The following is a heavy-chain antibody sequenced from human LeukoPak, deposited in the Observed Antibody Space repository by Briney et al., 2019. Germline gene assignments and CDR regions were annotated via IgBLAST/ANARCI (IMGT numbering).Heavy chain of an antibody. CDR3: ARVAIVRGVKDYYMDV. CDR1: GGSISSYY. V-gene: IGHV4-59*01. CDR2: IYYSGST. J-gene: IGHJ6*03. Sequence: PSETLSLTCTVSGGSISSYYWSWIRQPPGKGLEWIGCIYYSGSTNYNPSPKSRVTISVDTSNNQFSLKLSSVTAADTAVYYCARVAIVRGVKDYYMDVWGKGTTVTVSS. D-gene: IGHD3-10*01.